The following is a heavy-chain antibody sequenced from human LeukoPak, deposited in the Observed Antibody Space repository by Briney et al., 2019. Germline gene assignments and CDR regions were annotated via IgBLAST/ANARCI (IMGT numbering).Heavy chain of an antibody. Sequence: PSETPSLTCTVSGGSISSGSYYWSWIRQPAGKGLEWIGRIYTSGSTNYNPSLKSRVTISVDTSKNQFSLKLSSVTAADTAVYYCAKALVEPRGYYHYYMDVWGKGTTVTVSS. CDR2: IYTSGST. V-gene: IGHV4-61*02. D-gene: IGHD2-8*02. CDR1: GGSISSGSYY. CDR3: AKALVEPRGYYHYYMDV. J-gene: IGHJ6*03.